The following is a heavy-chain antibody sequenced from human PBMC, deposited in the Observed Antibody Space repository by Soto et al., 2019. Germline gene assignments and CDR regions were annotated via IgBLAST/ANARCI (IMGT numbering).Heavy chain of an antibody. D-gene: IGHD1-1*01. CDR2: IYPGDSDT. CDR1: GYSLTSYW. V-gene: IGHV5-51*01. CDR3: ARQWSDDLPYRMAV. Sequence: RESLRISCKGSGYSLTSYWIGWGRQMPGKGLEWMGIIYPGDSDTRYSPSFQGQVTISADKSISTAYLQWSSLKASDTAMYYCARQWSDDLPYRMAVPSQGTTVTVSS. J-gene: IGHJ6*02.